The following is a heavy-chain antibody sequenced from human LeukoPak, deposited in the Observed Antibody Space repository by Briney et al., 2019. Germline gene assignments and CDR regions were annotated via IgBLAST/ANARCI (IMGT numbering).Heavy chain of an antibody. V-gene: IGHV5-51*01. CDR1: GFSFGNYW. CDR3: TRAHCATNFCRKESFYYGLDV. CDR2: IYPVDSDD. D-gene: IGHD2/OR15-2a*01. J-gene: IGHJ6*02. Sequence: GESLKISCEASGFSFGNYWIGWVRQMPGRGLEWVGIIYPVDSDDNYSPAFQGRVTISADTSINTAYLQWNNLEASDTATYYCTRAHCATNFCRKESFYYGLDVWGQGTTVTVSS.